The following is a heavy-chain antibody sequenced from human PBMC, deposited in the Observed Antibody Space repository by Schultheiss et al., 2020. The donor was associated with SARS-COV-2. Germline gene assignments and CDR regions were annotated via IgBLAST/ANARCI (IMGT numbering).Heavy chain of an antibody. D-gene: IGHD3-3*01. V-gene: IGHV1-69*04. CDR2: IIPILGIA. J-gene: IGHJ4*02. CDR3: ARDSSGDFWSGHFDY. Sequence: SVKVSCKASGGTFSSYTISWVRQAPGQGLEWMGRIIPILGIANYAQKFQGRVTITADKSTSTAYMELSSLRSEDTAVYYCARDSSGDFWSGHFDYWGQGTLVTVSS. CDR1: GGTFSSYT.